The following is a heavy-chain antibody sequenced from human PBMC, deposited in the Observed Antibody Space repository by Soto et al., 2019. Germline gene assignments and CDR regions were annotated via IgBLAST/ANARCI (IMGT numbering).Heavy chain of an antibody. CDR3: ARSLSAGYSYGNDIGN. Sequence: LRLSCAASGFTFSSYAMHWVRQAPGKGLEWVAVISYDGSNKYYADSVKGRFTISRDNSKNTLYLQMNSLRAEDTAVYYCARSLSAGYSYGNDIGNWGQGTLVTVSS. J-gene: IGHJ4*02. CDR2: ISYDGSNK. CDR1: GFTFSSYA. D-gene: IGHD5-18*01. V-gene: IGHV3-30-3*01.